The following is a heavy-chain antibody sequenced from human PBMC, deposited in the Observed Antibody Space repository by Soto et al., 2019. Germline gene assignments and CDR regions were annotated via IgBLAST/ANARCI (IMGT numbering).Heavy chain of an antibody. CDR2: IGTAGDT. Sequence: GGSLRLSCAASGFTFSSYDMHWVRQATGKGLEWVSAIGTAGDTYYPGSVKGRFTISRENAKNSLYLQMNSLRAEDTAVYYCARFGYSYGVDYWGQGTLVTVSS. CDR3: ARFGYSYGVDY. CDR1: GFTFSSYD. J-gene: IGHJ4*02. V-gene: IGHV3-13*01. D-gene: IGHD5-18*01.